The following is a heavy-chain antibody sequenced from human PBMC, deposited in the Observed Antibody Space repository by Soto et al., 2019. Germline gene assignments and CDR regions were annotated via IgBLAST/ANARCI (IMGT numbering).Heavy chain of an antibody. Sequence: ASVKVSCKASGYTFTSYCISWVRQAPGQGLEWMGWISAYNGNTNYAQKLQGRVTMTTDTSTSTAYMELRSLRSDDTAVYYCARDRGDYYGSGSYYNNIIDWFDPWGQGTLVTVSS. CDR1: GYTFTSYC. CDR3: ARDRGDYYGSGSYYNNIIDWFDP. J-gene: IGHJ5*02. D-gene: IGHD3-10*01. V-gene: IGHV1-18*04. CDR2: ISAYNGNT.